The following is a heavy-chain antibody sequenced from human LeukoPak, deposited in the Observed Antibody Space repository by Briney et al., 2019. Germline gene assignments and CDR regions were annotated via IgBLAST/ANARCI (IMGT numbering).Heavy chain of an antibody. CDR1: GFTFSSFA. Sequence: GGSLRLSCAASGFTFSSFALSWVRQAPEKGLEWVSAISSSGNTYYAPSVKGRFTVSRDNSKNTLFLQMNSLRVEDTAIYYCGKEGGKYYVDDWGQGTLVIVSS. V-gene: IGHV3-23*01. J-gene: IGHJ4*01. CDR2: ISSSGNT. D-gene: IGHD3-16*01. CDR3: GKEGGKYYVDD.